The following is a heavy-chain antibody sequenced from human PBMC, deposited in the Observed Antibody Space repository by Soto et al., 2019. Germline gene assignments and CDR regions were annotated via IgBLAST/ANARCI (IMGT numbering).Heavy chain of an antibody. CDR2: ISAYNGNT. J-gene: IGHJ4*02. CDR1: GYDFTNYG. Sequence: QVPLVQSGAEVKKPGASVKVSCKASGYDFTNYGFSWVRQAPGQGLEWMGWISAYNGNTDYAQNIQGRVTMTTDTSTSTAYMDLRSLRSDDTAVYYCARDYAITGTKSLDYWGQGTLVTVSS. CDR3: ARDYAITGTKSLDY. D-gene: IGHD1-20*01. V-gene: IGHV1-18*01.